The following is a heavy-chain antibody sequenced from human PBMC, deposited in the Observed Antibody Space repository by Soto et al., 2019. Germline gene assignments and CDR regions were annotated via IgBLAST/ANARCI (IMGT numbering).Heavy chain of an antibody. Sequence: EVQLLESGGGLVQPGGSLRLSCAASGFTFPAYAMSWVRQAPGKGLEWVSSISSSGGSTYYAASVKGRVAISRDHSSNTLYMQMNRLRAADTALYCCVSKSVPGDSYYYFDYWGQGTLVTVSS. CDR3: VSKSVPGDSYYYFDY. J-gene: IGHJ4*02. CDR2: ISSSGGST. D-gene: IGHD2-21*02. V-gene: IGHV3-23*01. CDR1: GFTFPAYA.